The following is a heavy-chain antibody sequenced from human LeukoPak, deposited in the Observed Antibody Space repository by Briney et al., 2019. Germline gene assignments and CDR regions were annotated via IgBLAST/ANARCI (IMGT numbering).Heavy chain of an antibody. J-gene: IGHJ4*02. V-gene: IGHV3-64*01. CDR3: ARGPDLYCSSTSCYASDY. Sequence: AGSLRLSCAASGFTFNSYAMHWVRQAPGKGLEYVSAISSNGGSTYYANSVKGRFTISRDNSKHTLYLQMGSLRAEDMAVYYCARGPDLYCSSTSCYASDYWGQGTLVTVSS. D-gene: IGHD2-2*01. CDR2: ISSNGGST. CDR1: GFTFNSYA.